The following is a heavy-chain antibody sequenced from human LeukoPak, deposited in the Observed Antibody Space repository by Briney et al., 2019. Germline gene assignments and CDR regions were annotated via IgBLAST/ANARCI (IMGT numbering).Heavy chain of an antibody. D-gene: IGHD2-2*01. J-gene: IGHJ3*02. Sequence: GGSLRLSCAASGFTFSSYAMNWVRQAPGKGLEWVSVIYSGGSTYYADSVKGRFTISRDNSKNTLYLQMNSLRAEDTAVYYCARSYCSSTSCFAFDIWGQGTMVTVSS. CDR1: GFTFSSYA. CDR2: IYSGGST. V-gene: IGHV3-53*05. CDR3: ARSYCSSTSCFAFDI.